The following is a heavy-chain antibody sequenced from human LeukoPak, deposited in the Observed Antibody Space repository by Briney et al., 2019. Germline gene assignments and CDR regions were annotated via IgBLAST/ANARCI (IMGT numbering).Heavy chain of an antibody. CDR1: GFTFSSYS. D-gene: IGHD6-19*01. CDR3: AIRTSSRWYYYFDS. CDR2: ISGSSSSI. Sequence: GGSLRIFCAASGFTFSSYSMNWVRQAPGKGLEWVSYISGSSSSIYYADSVKGRFTISRDNAKNSLYLQMNSLRAENTAVYYCAIRTSSRWYYYFDSWGQGTLVTVSS. V-gene: IGHV3-48*04. J-gene: IGHJ4*02.